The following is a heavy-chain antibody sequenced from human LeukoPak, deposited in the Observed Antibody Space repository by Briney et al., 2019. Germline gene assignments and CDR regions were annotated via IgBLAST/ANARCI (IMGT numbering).Heavy chain of an antibody. J-gene: IGHJ4*02. CDR1: GFTFSNFE. V-gene: IGHV3-48*03. CDR3: ARDDADYFEY. Sequence: GGSLRLSCVASGFTFSNFEMTWVRQAPEKGLEWVSYISSSGSSKYYGDSVKGRFTISRDNAKNALYLQMNSLRAEGTAVYYCARDDADYFEYWGQGTLVTVSS. CDR2: ISSSGSSK.